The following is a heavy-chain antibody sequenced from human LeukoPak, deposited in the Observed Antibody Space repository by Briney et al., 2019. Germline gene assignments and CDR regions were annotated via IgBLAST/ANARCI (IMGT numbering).Heavy chain of an antibody. D-gene: IGHD2-15*01. V-gene: IGHV3-23*01. CDR2: ITNGGGST. J-gene: IGHJ4*02. CDR3: ARPHPHCSGGSCYFDY. CDR1: GFTFGSYA. Sequence: GGSLRLSCAASGFTFGSYAMSWVRQAPGKGLEWVSAITNGGGSTYYADSVKGRFTISRDNAKNSLYLQMNSLRAEDTAVYYCARPHPHCSGGSCYFDYWGQGTLVTVSS.